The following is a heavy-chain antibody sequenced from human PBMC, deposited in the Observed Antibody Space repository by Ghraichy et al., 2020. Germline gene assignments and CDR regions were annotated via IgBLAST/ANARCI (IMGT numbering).Heavy chain of an antibody. J-gene: IGHJ6*02. CDR2: VSSNSETI. CDR3: ARGLGGDYGRYDHDGMDV. V-gene: IGHV3-48*01. Sequence: GGSLRLSCAASGFIFSSYSINWLRQAPGQGLEWISYVSSNSETIYYADSVKGRLTISRDNAKNSLYLQMNSLRGEDTAVYFCARGLGGDYGRYDHDGMDVWGQGTTVTVSS. CDR1: GFIFSSYS. D-gene: IGHD4-17*01.